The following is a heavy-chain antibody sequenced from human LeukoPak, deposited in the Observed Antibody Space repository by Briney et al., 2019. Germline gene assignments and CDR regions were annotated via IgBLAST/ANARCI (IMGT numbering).Heavy chain of an antibody. D-gene: IGHD2-2*01. CDR1: GGSFSGYY. J-gene: IGHJ6*03. V-gene: IGHV4-4*07. CDR2: IYTSGST. Sequence: SETLSLTCAVYGGSFSGYYWSWIRQPAGKGLEWIGRIYTSGSTNYNPSLKSRVTISVDTSKNQFSLKLSSVTAADTAVYYCAREAIVVVPAAHYYMDVWGKGTTVTVSS. CDR3: AREAIVVVPAAHYYMDV.